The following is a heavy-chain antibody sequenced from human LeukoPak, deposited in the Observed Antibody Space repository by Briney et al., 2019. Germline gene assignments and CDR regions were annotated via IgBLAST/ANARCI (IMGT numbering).Heavy chain of an antibody. J-gene: IGHJ6*03. CDR1: GGSISSHY. V-gene: IGHV4-59*11. CDR3: AREQGDYYYYYMDV. CDR2: IYYSGST. Sequence: PSETLSLTCTVSGGSISSHYWSWIRQPPGKGLEWIGYIYYSGSTNYNPSLKSRVTISVDTSKNQFSLKLSSVTAADTAVYYCAREQGDYYYYYMDVWGKGTTVTVSS.